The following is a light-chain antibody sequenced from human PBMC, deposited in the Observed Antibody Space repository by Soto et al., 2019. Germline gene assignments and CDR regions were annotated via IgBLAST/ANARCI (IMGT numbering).Light chain of an antibody. J-gene: IGKJ5*01. CDR3: QQFISYPIT. CDR1: QGISSA. V-gene: IGKV1-13*02. CDR2: DAS. Sequence: AIQLTQSPSSLSASVGDRVTITCRASQGISSALAWYQQKPGKAPKLLIYDASSLESGVPSRFSGRGSGTDFTLTISSLQPEDFATFYCQQFISYPITFGQGTRLEIK.